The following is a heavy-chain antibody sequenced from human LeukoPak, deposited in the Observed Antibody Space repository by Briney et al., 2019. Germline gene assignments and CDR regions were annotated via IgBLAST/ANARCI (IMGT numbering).Heavy chain of an antibody. Sequence: GGSLRLSCAASGFTFSSYSMNWVRRAPGKGLEWVSSISSSSSYIYYADSVKGRFTISRDNAKNSLYLQMNSLRAEDTAAYYCARIRVDAFDIWGQGTMVTVSS. J-gene: IGHJ3*02. CDR2: ISSSSSYI. V-gene: IGHV3-21*01. D-gene: IGHD6-13*01. CDR1: GFTFSSYS. CDR3: ARIRVDAFDI.